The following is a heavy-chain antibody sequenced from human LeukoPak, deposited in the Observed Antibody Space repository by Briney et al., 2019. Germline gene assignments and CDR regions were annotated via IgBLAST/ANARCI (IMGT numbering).Heavy chain of an antibody. V-gene: IGHV3-30-3*01. D-gene: IGHD6-6*01. CDR3: AREDDIRIPSIAARRVDY. CDR1: GFTFSSYA. CDR2: ISYDGSNK. Sequence: PGGSLRLSCAASGFTFSSYAMHWVRQAPGKGLEWVAVISYDGSNKYYADSVKGRFTISRDNSKNTLYLQMNSLRAEDTAVYYCAREDDIRIPSIAARRVDYWGQGTLVTVSS. J-gene: IGHJ4*02.